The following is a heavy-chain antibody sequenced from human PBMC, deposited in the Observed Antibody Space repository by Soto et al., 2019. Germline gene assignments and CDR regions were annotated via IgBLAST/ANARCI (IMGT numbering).Heavy chain of an antibody. V-gene: IGHV3-30*18. Sequence: VQVVESGGGVVQPGRSLRLSCAASGFTLSSCGMHWVRQAPGKGLEWVGVITYDGGSEHYADFVKGRFTISRDSSENTVYLQMNSLRVEDSAVHYCAKEQSSGYYRVVDYWGQGTLVTVSS. CDR3: AKEQSSGYYRVVDY. J-gene: IGHJ4*02. CDR2: ITYDGGSE. D-gene: IGHD6-19*01. CDR1: GFTLSSCG.